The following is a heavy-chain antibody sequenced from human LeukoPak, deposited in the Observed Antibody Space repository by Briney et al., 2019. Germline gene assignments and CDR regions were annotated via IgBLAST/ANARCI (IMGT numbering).Heavy chain of an antibody. Sequence: SETLSLTCTVSSYSISSAYYWGWIRRPPGKGLEWIETIYHSGSTYNNPSLKSRVTISVDTSRNQFSLKLSSVTAADTAVYYCARVSLGYYYCNMDVWGKGTTVTVSS. CDR3: ARVSLGYYYCNMDV. D-gene: IGHD3-3*02. J-gene: IGHJ6*03. V-gene: IGHV4-38-2*02. CDR2: IYHSGST. CDR1: SYSISSAYY.